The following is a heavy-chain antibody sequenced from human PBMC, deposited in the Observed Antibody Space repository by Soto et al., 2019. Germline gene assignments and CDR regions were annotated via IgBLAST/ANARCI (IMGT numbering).Heavy chain of an antibody. V-gene: IGHV3-48*01. J-gene: IGHJ5*02. CDR1: GFTFSSYS. Sequence: GGSLRLSYAASGFTFSSYSMNWVRQAPGKGLEWVSYISSSSSTIYYADSVKGRFTISRDNAKNSLYLQMNSLRAEDTAVYYCAREYCSSTSCLNWFDPCGQGTLLPVS. D-gene: IGHD2-2*01. CDR3: AREYCSSTSCLNWFDP. CDR2: ISSSSSTI.